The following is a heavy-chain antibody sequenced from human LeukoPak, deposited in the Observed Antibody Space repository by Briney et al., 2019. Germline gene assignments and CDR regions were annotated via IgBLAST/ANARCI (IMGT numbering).Heavy chain of an antibody. V-gene: IGHV1-46*01. CDR1: GYTFTSYY. CDR3: ARVEGGLGPDY. D-gene: IGHD7-27*01. Sequence: ASVKVSCTASGYTFTSYYMHWVRQAPGQGLEWMGIINPSGGSTSYAQKFQDRVTMTRDTSTSTDFMELRSLRSEDTAVYYCARVEGGLGPDYWGQGTLVTVSS. J-gene: IGHJ4*02. CDR2: INPSGGST.